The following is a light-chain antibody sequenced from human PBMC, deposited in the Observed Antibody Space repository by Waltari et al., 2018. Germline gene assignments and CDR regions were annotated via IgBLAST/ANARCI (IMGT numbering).Light chain of an antibody. J-gene: IGKJ1*01. CDR2: DAS. CDR3: QQRSNWRT. CDR1: QSVSRY. Sequence: EIVLTQSPATLSLSPGDRATLSCRASQSVSRYLAWYQQKPGQAPRLLIYDASNRATGVPARFSGSGSGTDFTLTISSLEPEDFAVYFCQQRSNWRTFGQGTKVEIK. V-gene: IGKV3-11*01.